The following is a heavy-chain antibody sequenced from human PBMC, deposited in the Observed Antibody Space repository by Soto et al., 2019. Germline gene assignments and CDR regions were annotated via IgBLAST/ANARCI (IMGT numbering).Heavy chain of an antibody. CDR1: GGTFSSYA. Sequence: AVKVSCKASGGTFSSYAISWVRQAPGQGLEWMGGIIPIFGTANYAQKFQGRVTITADKSTSTAYMELSSLRSEDTAVYYCARGYSVVAGTVYFDYWGQGTLVTVSS. D-gene: IGHD6-19*01. CDR2: IIPIFGTA. J-gene: IGHJ4*02. CDR3: ARGYSVVAGTVYFDY. V-gene: IGHV1-69*06.